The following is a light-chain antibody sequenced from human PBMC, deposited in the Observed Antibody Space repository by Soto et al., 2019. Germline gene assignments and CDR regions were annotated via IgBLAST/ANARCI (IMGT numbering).Light chain of an antibody. CDR2: RAS. CDR1: QTISSS. CDR3: QHIAT. Sequence: DIQMTQSPSTLSASVGDRVTITCRASQTISSSLAWYQQKPWKAPKPLIYRASSLESGVPSRFSGSGSRTEFTLTNISLQPDDFPPSSCQHIATFGQGTKVEIK. V-gene: IGKV1-5*03. J-gene: IGKJ1*01.